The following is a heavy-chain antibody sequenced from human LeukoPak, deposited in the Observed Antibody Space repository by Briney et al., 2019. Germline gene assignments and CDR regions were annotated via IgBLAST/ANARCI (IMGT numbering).Heavy chain of an antibody. CDR1: GFTFSSYG. V-gene: IGHV3-30*03. Sequence: GGSLRLSCAASGFTFSSYGMHWVRQAPGKGLEWVAVISYDVGKKYYADSVKGRFTISRDNSKNSLYLQMNSLRAEDTAVYYCARVVWGQLTYYFDYWGQGTLVTVSS. D-gene: IGHD3-16*01. CDR2: ISYDVGKK. CDR3: ARVVWGQLTYYFDY. J-gene: IGHJ4*02.